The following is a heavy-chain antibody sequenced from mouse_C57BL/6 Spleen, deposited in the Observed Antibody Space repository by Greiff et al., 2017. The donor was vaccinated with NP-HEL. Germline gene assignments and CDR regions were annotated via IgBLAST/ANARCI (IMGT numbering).Heavy chain of an antibody. Sequence: QVQLQQSGAELVKPGASVKISCKASGYAFSSYWMNWVKQRPGKGLEWIGQIYPGDGDTNYNGKFKGKATLTADKSSSTAYMQLSSLTAEDSAVYFCARFGYDEGNYAMDCWGQGTSVTVSS. CDR1: GYAFSSYW. CDR2: IYPGDGDT. V-gene: IGHV1-80*01. CDR3: ARFGYDEGNYAMDC. D-gene: IGHD2-2*01. J-gene: IGHJ4*01.